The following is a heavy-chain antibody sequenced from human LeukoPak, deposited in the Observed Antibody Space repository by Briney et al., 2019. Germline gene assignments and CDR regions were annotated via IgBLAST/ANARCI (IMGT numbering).Heavy chain of an antibody. D-gene: IGHD2-2*01. Sequence: PSQTLSLTCTVSGGSISSGGYYWSWIRQHPGKGLEWIGYIYYSGSTYYNPSLKSRVTISVDTSKNQFSLKLSSVTAADTAVYYCSRSVPAALFDYWGQGTLVTVSS. CDR2: IYYSGST. V-gene: IGHV4-31*03. J-gene: IGHJ4*02. CDR3: SRSVPAALFDY. CDR1: GGSISSGGYY.